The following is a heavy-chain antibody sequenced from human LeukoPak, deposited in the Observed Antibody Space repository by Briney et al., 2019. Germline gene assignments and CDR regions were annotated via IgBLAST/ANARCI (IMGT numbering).Heavy chain of an antibody. CDR2: INTNTGDP. J-gene: IGHJ4*02. CDR3: ARDRGITMVRGDFDY. CDR1: GYTFTSYG. V-gene: IGHV7-4-1*02. D-gene: IGHD3-10*01. Sequence: ASVKVSCKASGYTFTSYGISWVRQAPGQGLEWMGRINTNTGDPTYAQDFTGRFVFSLDTSVSTAYLQINSLKAEDTAVYYCARDRGITMVRGDFDYWGQGTLVTVSS.